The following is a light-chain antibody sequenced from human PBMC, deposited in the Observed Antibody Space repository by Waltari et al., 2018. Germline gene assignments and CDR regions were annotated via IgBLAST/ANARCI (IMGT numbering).Light chain of an antibody. CDR3: MQALQRPFT. CDR2: LAS. J-gene: IGKJ3*01. CDR1: ESLHRSGYTY. V-gene: IGKV2-28*01. Sequence: DIVMTQSPLSLSVTPGEPASTSCRSSESLHRSGYTYLDWYLQKPGQSPQLLISLASTRASGVPDRFSGSGSDTDFTLKISRVEAEDVGLYYCMQALQRPFTFGPGTKVEIK.